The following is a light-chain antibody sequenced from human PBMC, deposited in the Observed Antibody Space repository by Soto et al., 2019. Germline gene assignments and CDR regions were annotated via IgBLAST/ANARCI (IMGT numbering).Light chain of an antibody. CDR3: ATWDNTLSVEV. CDR2: GNN. Sequence: QSVLTQLPSVSAAPGQKVTISCFGSNSNIGRNYVSWYQQLPGTAPKLLIYGNNNRHSGITDRISGSKSGTSATLGITGLQPGDEADYYCATWDNTLSVEVFGGGTKLTVL. J-gene: IGLJ3*02. CDR1: NSNIGRNY. V-gene: IGLV1-51*01.